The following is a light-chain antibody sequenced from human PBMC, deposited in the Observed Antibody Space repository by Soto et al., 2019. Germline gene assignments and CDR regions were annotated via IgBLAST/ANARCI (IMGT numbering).Light chain of an antibody. Sequence: EIVLTQSPGTLSLSPGERATLSCRASQSVRSSYLAWYQQKPGQAPRLLIDGASSRATGIPDRFSGSGSGTDFTLTISRPEREDFAGYYCQQYGSSPWTFGHGTKVEI. CDR2: GAS. CDR3: QQYGSSPWT. V-gene: IGKV3-20*01. CDR1: QSVRSSY. J-gene: IGKJ1*01.